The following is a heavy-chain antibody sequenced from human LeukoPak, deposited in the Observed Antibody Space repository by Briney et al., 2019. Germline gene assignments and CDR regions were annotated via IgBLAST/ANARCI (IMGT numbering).Heavy chain of an antibody. V-gene: IGHV3-74*01. D-gene: IGHD5-18*01. CDR1: GFAFSRYW. CDR3: ARCGYSYGYQYYYYYMDV. J-gene: IGHJ6*03. Sequence: GGSLRLSCAASGFAFSRYWMHWVRQAPGKGLVWVSRVNGDGSTTTYADSVKGRFTISRDNAKNTLYLQMNSLRAEDTAVYYCARCGYSYGYQYYYYYMDVWGKGTTVTVSS. CDR2: VNGDGSTT.